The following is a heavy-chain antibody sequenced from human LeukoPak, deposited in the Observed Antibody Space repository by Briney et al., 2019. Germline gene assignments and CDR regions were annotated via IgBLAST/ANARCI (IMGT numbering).Heavy chain of an antibody. Sequence: QPGGSLRLSCAASGLTFTDYWMHWVRQAPGKGLEWVSLIKNVGSVTRYADSVKGRFTISRDDAKNMLDLQMNSLKVDDTAVYYCATGHSYGYDYWGQGILVTVSS. CDR1: GLTFTDYW. CDR3: ATGHSYGYDY. CDR2: IKNVGSVT. D-gene: IGHD5-18*01. J-gene: IGHJ4*02. V-gene: IGHV3-74*01.